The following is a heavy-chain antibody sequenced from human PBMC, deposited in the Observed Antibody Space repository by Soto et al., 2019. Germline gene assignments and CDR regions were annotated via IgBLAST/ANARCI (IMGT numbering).Heavy chain of an antibody. V-gene: IGHV1-46*01. D-gene: IGHD2-21*01. Sequence: ASVKVSCKASGYTFTSYYMHWVRQAPGQGLEWMGIINPSAGSTSYAQKFQGRVTMTRDTSTSTVYTELSSLRSEDTAVYYCARAELFGEDRYTSAFDIWGQGTMVTVSS. CDR1: GYTFTSYY. CDR3: ARAELFGEDRYTSAFDI. CDR2: INPSAGST. J-gene: IGHJ3*02.